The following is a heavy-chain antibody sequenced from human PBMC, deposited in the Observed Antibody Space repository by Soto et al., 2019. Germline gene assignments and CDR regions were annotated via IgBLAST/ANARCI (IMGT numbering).Heavy chain of an antibody. J-gene: IGHJ5*02. CDR1: GYTFTSYY. Sequence: ASVKVSCKASGYTFTSYYMHWVRQAPGQGLEWMGIINPSGGSTSYAQKFQGRVTMTRDTSTSTVYMELSSLRSEDTAVYYCARYGSGSYYDDNWFDPWGQGTLVTVSS. CDR3: ARYGSGSYYDDNWFDP. D-gene: IGHD3-10*01. V-gene: IGHV1-46*01. CDR2: INPSGGST.